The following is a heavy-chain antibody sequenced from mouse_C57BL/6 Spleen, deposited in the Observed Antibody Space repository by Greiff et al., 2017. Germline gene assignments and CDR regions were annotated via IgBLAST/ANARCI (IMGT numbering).Heavy chain of an antibody. CDR3: ARGPVVDYYAMDY. CDR2: IDPSDSYT. D-gene: IGHD1-1*01. V-gene: IGHV1-69*01. Sequence: VQLQQPGAELVMPGASVKLSCKASGYTFTSYWMHWVKQRPGQGLAWIGEIDPSDSYTNYNQKFKGKSTLTVDKSSSPAYMQLSSLTSEDSAVYYCARGPVVDYYAMDYWGQGTSVTVSS. J-gene: IGHJ4*01. CDR1: GYTFTSYW.